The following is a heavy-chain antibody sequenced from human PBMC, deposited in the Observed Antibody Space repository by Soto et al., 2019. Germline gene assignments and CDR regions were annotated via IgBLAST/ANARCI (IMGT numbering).Heavy chain of an antibody. V-gene: IGHV3-33*01. CDR2: IWYDGSNK. Sequence: GGSLSLSCAASGFTFSSYGMHWVRQAPGKGLECVAVIWYDGSNKYYADSVKGRFTISRDNSKNTLYLQMNSLRAEDTAVYYCARDTIAAAGWYNWFDPWGQGTLVTV. CDR3: ARDTIAAAGWYNWFDP. J-gene: IGHJ5*02. CDR1: GFTFSSYG. D-gene: IGHD6-13*01.